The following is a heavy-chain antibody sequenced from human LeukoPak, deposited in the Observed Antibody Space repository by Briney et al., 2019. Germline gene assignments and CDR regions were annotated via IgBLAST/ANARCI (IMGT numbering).Heavy chain of an antibody. Sequence: ASVKVSCKASGYTFTGYYMHWVRQAPGQGLEWMGWINPNSGGTNYAQKFQGRVTVTRDTSISTAYMELSRLRSDDTAVYYCARVYRAYSRQVDGLDIWGQGTMVTVSS. CDR1: GYTFTGYY. D-gene: IGHD6-13*01. V-gene: IGHV1-2*02. J-gene: IGHJ3*02. CDR3: ARVYRAYSRQVDGLDI. CDR2: INPNSGGT.